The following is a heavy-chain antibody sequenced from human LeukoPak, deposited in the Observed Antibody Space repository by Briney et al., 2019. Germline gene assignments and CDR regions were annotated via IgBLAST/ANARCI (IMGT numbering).Heavy chain of an antibody. V-gene: IGHV1-18*01. CDR2: INAYNGNT. CDR1: GYTFTSYI. J-gene: IGHJ6*03. D-gene: IGHD6-13*01. Sequence: ASVKVSCKASGYTFTSYIISWVRQAAGQGLEWMGWINAYNGNTDYAQRVQGRVTMTTDTSTSTAYMEVRSLRSGDTAVYYCARDRHIAAAVYYYYMDVWGKGTPVTVSS. CDR3: ARDRHIAAAVYYYYMDV.